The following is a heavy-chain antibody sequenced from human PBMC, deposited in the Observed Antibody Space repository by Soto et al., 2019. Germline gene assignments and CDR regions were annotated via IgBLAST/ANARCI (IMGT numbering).Heavy chain of an antibody. CDR1: GGSISSYY. CDR2: IYYSGST. J-gene: IGHJ6*03. CDR3: ARQVAGGDYDFWSGYWLADYYYYYMDV. Sequence: SETLSLTCTVSGGSISSYYWSWIRQPPGKGLEWIGYIYYSGSTNYNPSLKSRVTISVDTSKNQFSLKLGSVTAADTAVYYCARQVAGGDYDFWSGYWLADYYYYYMDVWGKGTTVTVSS. D-gene: IGHD3-3*01. V-gene: IGHV4-59*08.